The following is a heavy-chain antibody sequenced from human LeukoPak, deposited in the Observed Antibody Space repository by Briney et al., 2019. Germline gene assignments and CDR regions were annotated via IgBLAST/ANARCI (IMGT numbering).Heavy chain of an antibody. CDR3: ARWAYYYDSSGYKNWFDP. Sequence: ASVKVSCKASGYTFTSYGISWVRQAPGQGLEWMGWISAYNGNTNYAQKLQGRVTMTTDTSTSTAHMELRSLRSDDTAVYYCARWAYYYDSSGYKNWFDPWGQGTLVTVSS. J-gene: IGHJ5*02. CDR1: GYTFTSYG. CDR2: ISAYNGNT. V-gene: IGHV1-18*01. D-gene: IGHD3-22*01.